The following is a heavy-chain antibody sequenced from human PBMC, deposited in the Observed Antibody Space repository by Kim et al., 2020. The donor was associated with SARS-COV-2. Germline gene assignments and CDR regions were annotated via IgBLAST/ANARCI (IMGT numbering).Heavy chain of an antibody. Sequence: GVSLRLSCAASGFTFSSYAMHWVRQAPGKGLEWVAVISYDGSNKYYVDSVKGRFTISRDNSKNTLYLQMNSLRAEDTAVYYCARGLLWFRELLAWFDPWGQGTLVTVSS. CDR2: ISYDGSNK. CDR3: ARGLLWFRELLAWFDP. V-gene: IGHV3-30*04. D-gene: IGHD3-10*01. J-gene: IGHJ5*02. CDR1: GFTFSSYA.